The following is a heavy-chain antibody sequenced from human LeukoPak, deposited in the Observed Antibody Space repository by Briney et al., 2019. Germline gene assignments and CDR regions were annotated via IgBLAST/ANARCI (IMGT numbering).Heavy chain of an antibody. CDR2: IYYSGST. V-gene: IGHV4-39*01. CDR3: ARHIVVVIASLNYNWFDP. D-gene: IGHD2-21*01. CDR1: GGSISSYY. Sequence: SETLSLTCTVSGGSISSYYWSWIRQPPGKGLEWIGSIYYSGSTYYNPSLKSRVTISVDTSKNQFSLKLSSVTAADTAVYYCARHIVVVIASLNYNWFDPWGQGTLVTVSS. J-gene: IGHJ5*02.